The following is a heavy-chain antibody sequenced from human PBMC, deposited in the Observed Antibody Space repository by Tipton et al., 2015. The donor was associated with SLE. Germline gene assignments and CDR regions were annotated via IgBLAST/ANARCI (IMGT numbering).Heavy chain of an antibody. CDR1: GFTFSSNA. V-gene: IGHV3-30*04. J-gene: IGHJ3*02. D-gene: IGHD2-2*01. CDR2: ISYDGSNK. Sequence: SLRLSCAASGFTFSSNAMHWVRQAPGKGLEWVAVISYDGSNKYYADSVKGRFTISRDNSKNSLYLQMNSLRVEDTAVYYCAREGLSMADAFDIWVQWTTVAFFS. CDR3: AREGLSMADAFDI.